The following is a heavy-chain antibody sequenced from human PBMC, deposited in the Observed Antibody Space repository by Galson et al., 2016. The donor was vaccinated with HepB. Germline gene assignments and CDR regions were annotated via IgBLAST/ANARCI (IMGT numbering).Heavy chain of an antibody. Sequence: PALVKPTQTLTLTCTFSGFSLSTSGVGVGWIRQPPGKALDWLALIYWDDDKRSSPPLKSRLTITKDTPKNQVALTMTNRDPVDTATYYCAHRTAVAGFNYWGQGTLVTVSS. CDR2: IYWDDDK. CDR3: AHRTAVAGFNY. CDR1: GFSLSTSGVG. D-gene: IGHD6-19*01. J-gene: IGHJ4*02. V-gene: IGHV2-5*02.